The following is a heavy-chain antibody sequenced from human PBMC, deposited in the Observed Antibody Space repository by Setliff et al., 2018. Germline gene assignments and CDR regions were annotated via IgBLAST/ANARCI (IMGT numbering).Heavy chain of an antibody. J-gene: IGHJ4*02. CDR3: VKGTLPYCTGPTCYPLDH. Sequence: SLKISCATSGFTFSNYAMGWVRQAPGKGLEWVSVITSSGRDTYYTDSVKGRFTISRDNSDNTLYLQMNSLRDADTAIYYCVKGTLPYCTGPTCYPLDHWGQGTLVTVSS. CDR2: ITSSGRDT. V-gene: IGHV3-23*01. D-gene: IGHD2-8*02. CDR1: GFTFSNYA.